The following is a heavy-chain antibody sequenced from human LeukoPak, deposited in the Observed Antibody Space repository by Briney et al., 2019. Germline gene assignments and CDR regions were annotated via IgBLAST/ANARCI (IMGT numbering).Heavy chain of an antibody. CDR2: IVSSSGSST. CDR1: GFTFRSYG. V-gene: IGHV3-21*04. Sequence: PGGSLRLSCVASGFTFRSYGMTWVRQAPGKGLEWVSYIVSSSGSSTYYADSVKGRFTISRDNAKNSLYLQMNSLRAEDTAVYYCARDGHYGSGSYYPIHDYWGQGTLVTVSS. CDR3: ARDGHYGSGSYYPIHDY. D-gene: IGHD3-10*01. J-gene: IGHJ4*02.